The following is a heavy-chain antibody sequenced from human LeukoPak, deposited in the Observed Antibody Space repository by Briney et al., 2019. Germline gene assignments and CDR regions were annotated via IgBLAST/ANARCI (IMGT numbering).Heavy chain of an antibody. CDR2: IYYSGST. J-gene: IGHJ6*04. Sequence: SETLSLTCTVSGGSISSYYWSWIRQPPGKGLEWIGYIYYSGSTNYNPSLKSRVTISVDTSKNQFSLKLSSVTAADTAVYYRARRGPYYYYGMDVWGKGTTATVSS. CDR1: GGSISSYY. V-gene: IGHV4-59*01. CDR3: ARRGPYYYYGMDV.